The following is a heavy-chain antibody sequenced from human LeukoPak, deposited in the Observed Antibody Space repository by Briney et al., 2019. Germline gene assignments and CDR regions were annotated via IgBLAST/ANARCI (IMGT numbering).Heavy chain of an antibody. J-gene: IGHJ3*02. CDR3: ARDRSGYADDAFDI. CDR2: ISSSGSTI. Sequence: GGSLRLSCAASGFTFSSYEMNWVRQAPGKGLEWVSYISSSGSTIYYADSVKGRFTISRDNSKNTMFLQMNSLRAEDTAVYHCARDRSGYADDAFDIWGQGTMVTVSS. CDR1: GFTFSSYE. V-gene: IGHV3-48*03. D-gene: IGHD3-3*01.